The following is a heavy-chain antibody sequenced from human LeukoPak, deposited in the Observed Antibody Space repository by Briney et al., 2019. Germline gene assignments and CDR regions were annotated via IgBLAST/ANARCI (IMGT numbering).Heavy chain of an antibody. V-gene: IGHV1-2*02. Sequence: ASVKVSCKASGYTFTGYYMHWVRQAPGQGLEWMGWINPNSGGTNYAQKFQGRVTMTRDTSTSTVYMELSSLRSEDTAVYYCARDECSSTSCYTYNWFDPWGQGTLVTVSS. CDR1: GYTFTGYY. D-gene: IGHD2-2*02. CDR2: INPNSGGT. CDR3: ARDECSSTSCYTYNWFDP. J-gene: IGHJ5*02.